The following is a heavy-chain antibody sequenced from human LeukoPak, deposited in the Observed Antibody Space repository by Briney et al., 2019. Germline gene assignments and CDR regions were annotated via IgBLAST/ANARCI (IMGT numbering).Heavy chain of an antibody. CDR2: INPSGGST. CDR3: ARGSGSYYRTLDAFDI. D-gene: IGHD1-26*01. Sequence: GASVKVSCKASGYTFTSYYMHWVRQAPGQGLEWMGIINPSGGSTSYAQKFQGRVTMTRDTSTSTVYMELSSLRSEDTAVYYCARGSGSYYRTLDAFDIWGQGTMGTVSA. CDR1: GYTFTSYY. V-gene: IGHV1-46*01. J-gene: IGHJ3*02.